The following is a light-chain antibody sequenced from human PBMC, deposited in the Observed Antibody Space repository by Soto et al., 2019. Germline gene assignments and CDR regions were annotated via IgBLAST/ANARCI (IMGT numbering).Light chain of an antibody. Sequence: QSALTQPASVSXXPGQSITISCTGTSSDVGGYNYVSWYQQQSGKAPKLMIHEVSNRPSGVSNRFSGSKSGNTASLTISGLQAEDEADYYCSSYTSSRAYVFGIGTKVTVL. CDR3: SSYTSSRAYV. V-gene: IGLV2-14*01. J-gene: IGLJ1*01. CDR1: SSDVGGYNY. CDR2: EVS.